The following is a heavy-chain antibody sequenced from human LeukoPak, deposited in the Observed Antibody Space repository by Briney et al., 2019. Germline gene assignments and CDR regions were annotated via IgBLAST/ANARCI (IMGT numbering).Heavy chain of an antibody. D-gene: IGHD5-18*01. CDR2: IRYDGSNK. V-gene: IGHV3-30*02. Sequence: GGSLRLSCAASGFTFSSYGMHWVRQAPGKGLEWVAFIRYDGSNKDYADSVRGRFTISRDNSKSILSLQMNSLIAEDTAIYYCATYRQVLLPFESWGQGTLVTVSS. J-gene: IGHJ4*02. CDR3: ATYRQVLLPFES. CDR1: GFTFSSYG.